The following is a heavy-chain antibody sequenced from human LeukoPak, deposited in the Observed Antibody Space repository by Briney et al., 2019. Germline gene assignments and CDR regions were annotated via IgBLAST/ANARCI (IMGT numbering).Heavy chain of an antibody. V-gene: IGHV3-7*01. D-gene: IGHD5-12*01. CDR2: IKQDGSEK. J-gene: IGHJ5*02. CDR3: AAEHSGYDFGWFDP. CDR1: GFTFSSYW. Sequence: GGSLRLSSAASGFTFSSYWMSWVRQAPGKGLEWVANIKQDGSEKYYVDSVKGRFTISRDNAKSSLYLQMNSLRAEDTAVYYCAAEHSGYDFGWFDPWGQGTLVTVSS.